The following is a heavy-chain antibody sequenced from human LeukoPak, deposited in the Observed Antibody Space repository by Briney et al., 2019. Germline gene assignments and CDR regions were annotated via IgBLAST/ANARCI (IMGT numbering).Heavy chain of an antibody. J-gene: IGHJ6*03. D-gene: IGHD5-18*01. V-gene: IGHV7-4-1*02. Sequence: ASVKVSCKASGYTFTSYAMNWVRQAPGQGLEWMGWINTNTGNPTYAQGFTGRFVFSLDTSVSTAYLQISSLKAEDTAVYYCARVDTAMVAGSSYYYYMDVWGKGTTVTVSS. CDR2: INTNTGNP. CDR3: ARVDTAMVAGSSYYYYMDV. CDR1: GYTFTSYA.